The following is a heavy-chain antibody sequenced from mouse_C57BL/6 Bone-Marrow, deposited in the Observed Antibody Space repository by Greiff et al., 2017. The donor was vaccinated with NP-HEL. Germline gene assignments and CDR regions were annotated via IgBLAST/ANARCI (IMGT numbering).Heavy chain of an antibody. CDR3: TAYYYGSNY. J-gene: IGHJ2*01. CDR1: GFTFTDDY. CDR2: IDPENGDT. Sequence: VQLQQSGAELVRPGASVKLSCTASGFTFTDDYMHWVKQRPEQGLEWIGWIDPENGDTNYASKFQGKATITADTSSNTAYLQLSSLTSEDTAVYYCTAYYYGSNYWGQGTTLTVSA. V-gene: IGHV14-4*01. D-gene: IGHD1-1*01.